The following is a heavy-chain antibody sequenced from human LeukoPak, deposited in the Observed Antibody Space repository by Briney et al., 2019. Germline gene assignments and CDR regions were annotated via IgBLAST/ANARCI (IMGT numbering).Heavy chain of an antibody. V-gene: IGHV3-73*01. D-gene: IGHD3-22*01. CDR3: TRHYYDSSGYYSFDY. CDR1: GFTFSGSA. Sequence: PGGSLRLSCAASGFTFSGSAMHWVRQASGKGLEWVGRIRSKANGYATAYAASVKGRFTISRDDSKNTAYLQMNSLKTEDTAVYYCTRHYYDSSGYYSFDYWGQGTLVTVSS. J-gene: IGHJ4*02. CDR2: IRSKANGYAT.